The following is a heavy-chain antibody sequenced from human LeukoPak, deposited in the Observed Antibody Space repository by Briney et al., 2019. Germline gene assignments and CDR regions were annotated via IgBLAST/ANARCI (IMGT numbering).Heavy chain of an antibody. D-gene: IGHD6-19*01. CDR2: IYYSGST. CDR3: ARDPGYSSGWYVGDYYYGMDV. CDR1: GGSISSYY. V-gene: IGHV4-59*01. J-gene: IGHJ6*02. Sequence: PSETLSLTCTVSGGSISSYYWCWIRQPPGKGLEWIGYIYYSGSTNYNPSLKSRVTISVDTSKNQFSLKLSSVTAADTAVYYCARDPGYSSGWYVGDYYYGMDVWGQGTTVTVSS.